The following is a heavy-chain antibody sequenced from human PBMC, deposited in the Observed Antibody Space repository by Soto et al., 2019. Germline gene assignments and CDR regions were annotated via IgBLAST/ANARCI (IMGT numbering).Heavy chain of an antibody. CDR3: ASSPAFSSSWYGIPPDPSHGMDV. CDR2: INPSGGIT. CDR1: GYTFTSFY. D-gene: IGHD6-13*01. J-gene: IGHJ6*02. V-gene: IGHV1-46*01. Sequence: QMQLVQSGAEVKRPVASVRVSCKSSGYTFTSFYIHWVRQAPGQGLEWMGIINPSGGITNFAQRFQGRVTMTRDMSTNTHSMELSSLKSDETAVYYCASSPAFSSSWYGIPPDPSHGMDVWGPGTTVTVS.